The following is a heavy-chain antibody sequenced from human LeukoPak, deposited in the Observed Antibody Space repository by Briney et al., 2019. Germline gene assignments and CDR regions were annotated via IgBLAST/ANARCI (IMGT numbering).Heavy chain of an antibody. J-gene: IGHJ2*01. D-gene: IGHD2-2*01. V-gene: IGHV4-59*01. CDR2: IYYTGNT. CDR1: GGSISSYY. CDR3: ARDLSQYCSSTSCYHWYFDL. Sequence: SETLSLTCTVSGGSISSYYWSWIRQSPGKGLEWIGYIYYTGNTNYNPSLKSRVTISVDTSKNQFSLKLNSVTAADTAVYYCARDLSQYCSSTSCYHWYFDLWGRGTLVTVSS.